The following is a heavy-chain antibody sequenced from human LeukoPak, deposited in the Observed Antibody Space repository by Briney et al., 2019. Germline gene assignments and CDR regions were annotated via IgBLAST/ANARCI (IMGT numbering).Heavy chain of an antibody. J-gene: IGHJ4*02. CDR3: ARRGTTVVTPTFY. Sequence: GESLKISCKGSGYSFTSYWIAWVRQMPGKGLEWMGIIYPGDSDTRYSPSFQGQVTISADKSISTAYLQWSSLKASDTATYYCARRGTTVVTPTFYWGQGTLVTVSP. CDR1: GYSFTSYW. CDR2: IYPGDSDT. V-gene: IGHV5-51*01. D-gene: IGHD4-23*01.